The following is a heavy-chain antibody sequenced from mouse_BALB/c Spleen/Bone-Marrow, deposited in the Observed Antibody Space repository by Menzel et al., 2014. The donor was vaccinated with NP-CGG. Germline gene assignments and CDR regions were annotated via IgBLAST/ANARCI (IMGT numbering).Heavy chain of an antibody. V-gene: IGHV1-77*01. CDR2: IYPGSGNT. Sequence: QVQLQQSGAELARPGASVKLSCKASGYTFTDYYINWVKQRTGQGLEWIGEIYPGSGNTYYNEKFKGKATLTADKSSSTAYMQLSSLTSEGSAVYFSARREYGNGGFAYWGEGTLVTVSA. CDR3: ARREYGNGGFAY. J-gene: IGHJ3*01. D-gene: IGHD2-10*02. CDR1: GYTFTDYY.